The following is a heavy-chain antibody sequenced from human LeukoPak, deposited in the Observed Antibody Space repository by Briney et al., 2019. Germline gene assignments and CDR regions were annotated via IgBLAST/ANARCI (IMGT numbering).Heavy chain of an antibody. Sequence: SVKVSCTASGGTFSSYAISWVRQAPGQGLEWMGGIIPIFGTANYAQKFQGRVTITADESTSTAYMELSSLRSEDTAVYYCASSYGDYGRDYGMDVWGQGTTVTVSS. CDR3: ASSYGDYGRDYGMDV. CDR2: IIPIFGTA. J-gene: IGHJ6*02. CDR1: GGTFSSYA. D-gene: IGHD4-17*01. V-gene: IGHV1-69*13.